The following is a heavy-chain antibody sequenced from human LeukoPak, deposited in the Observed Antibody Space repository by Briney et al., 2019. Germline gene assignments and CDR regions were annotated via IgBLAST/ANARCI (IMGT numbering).Heavy chain of an antibody. CDR1: GFTFSSYA. J-gene: IGHJ4*02. CDR2: MSGSGGST. D-gene: IGHD3-22*01. CDR3: VSYDSSGYASFDY. V-gene: IGHV3-23*01. Sequence: GGSLRLSCAASGFTFSSYAMSWVRQAPGKGLEWVSSMSGSGGSTYYADSVKGRFTISRDNAKNSLYLQMNSLRAEDTAMYYCVSYDSSGYASFDYWGQGTLVTVSS.